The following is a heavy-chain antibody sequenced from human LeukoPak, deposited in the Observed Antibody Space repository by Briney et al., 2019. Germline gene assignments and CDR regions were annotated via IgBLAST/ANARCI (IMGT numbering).Heavy chain of an antibody. V-gene: IGHV3-21*01. CDR3: ARDRQVYDSSGSTMSPFDY. CDR1: GFTFSSYS. D-gene: IGHD3-22*01. Sequence: GGSLRLSCAASGFTFSSYSMNWVRQAPGKGLEWVSSISSSYIYYADSVKGRFTISRDNAKNSLYLQMNSLRAEDTAVYYCARDRQVYDSSGSTMSPFDYWGQGTLVTVSS. J-gene: IGHJ4*02. CDR2: ISSSYI.